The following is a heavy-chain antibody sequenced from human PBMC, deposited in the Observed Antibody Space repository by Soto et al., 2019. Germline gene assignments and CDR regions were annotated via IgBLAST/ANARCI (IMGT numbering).Heavy chain of an antibody. CDR1: GFTFSSYA. V-gene: IGHV3-23*01. CDR3: EKQQGPGTPYYYAMDV. CDR2: IRSRGDRT. J-gene: IGHJ6*02. Sequence: EVQLLESGGDLVQPGASLRLSCAASGFTFSSYAMTWVRQAPGKGLEWVSVIRSRGDRTYYADSVEGRFTISRDNSRSILYLEMRNLRPYDTAVYYCEKQQGPGTPYYYAMDVWGQGTTVTVS. D-gene: IGHD3-10*01.